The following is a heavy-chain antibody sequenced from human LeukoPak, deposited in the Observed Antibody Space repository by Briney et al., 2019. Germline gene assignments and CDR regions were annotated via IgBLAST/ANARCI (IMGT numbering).Heavy chain of an antibody. CDR1: GGSISSYY. J-gene: IGHJ4*02. V-gene: IGHV4-4*09. CDR3: ARSSGSSGPFDY. Sequence: SETLSLTCTVSGGSISSYYWSWIRQPPGKGLEWIGYIYISGSTNYNPSLKSRVTISVDTSKNQFSLKLSSVTAADTAVYYCARSSGSSGPFDYWGQGTLVTVSS. CDR2: IYISGST. D-gene: IGHD6-25*01.